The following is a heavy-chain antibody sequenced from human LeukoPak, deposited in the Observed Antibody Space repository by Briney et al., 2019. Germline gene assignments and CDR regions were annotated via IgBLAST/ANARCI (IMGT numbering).Heavy chain of an antibody. CDR2: IYSSGIT. CDR3: ARLNNRVLFDS. V-gene: IGHV4-4*07. J-gene: IGHJ4*02. D-gene: IGHD1-14*01. CDR1: GVSISSSY. Sequence: SETLSLTCTGSGVSISSSYWSWIRQPAGKGLEWIRRIYSSGITNYNPSLNSRVTMSLDTSKNQFSLKLNSVTAADTALYYCARLNNRVLFDSWGQGTLVTVSS.